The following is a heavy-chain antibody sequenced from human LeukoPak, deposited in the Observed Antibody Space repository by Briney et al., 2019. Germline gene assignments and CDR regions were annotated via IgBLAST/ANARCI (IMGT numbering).Heavy chain of an antibody. V-gene: IGHV3-30*02. Sequence: GGSLRLSCAPSGFTFSSYGKHWVRQAPGKGLEWVAFIRYDGSNKYYADSVKGRFTISRDNSKNTLYLQMNSLRAEATAVFHCASIVVVPADRFDPWGQETLVTVSS. D-gene: IGHD2-2*01. CDR1: GFTFSSYG. J-gene: IGHJ5*02. CDR2: IRYDGSNK. CDR3: ASIVVVPADRFDP.